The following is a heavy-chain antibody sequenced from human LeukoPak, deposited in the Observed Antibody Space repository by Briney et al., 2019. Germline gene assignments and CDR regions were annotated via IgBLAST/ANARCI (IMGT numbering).Heavy chain of an antibody. CDR1: GFVFSNYA. V-gene: IGHV3-30*04. J-gene: IGHJ4*02. CDR3: AKDHYLGFFG. D-gene: IGHD7-27*01. Sequence: PGGSLRLSCAASGFVFSNYAMHWVRQAPGKGLEWVAVISYDGNNKYYADSVKGRFTISRDNSKNTLSLQMNSLRAEDTAVFYCAKDHYLGFFGWGQGTLVTVSS. CDR2: ISYDGNNK.